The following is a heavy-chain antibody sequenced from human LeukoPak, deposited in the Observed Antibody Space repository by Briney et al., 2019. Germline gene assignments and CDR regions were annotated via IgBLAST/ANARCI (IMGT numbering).Heavy chain of an antibody. CDR1: GLTFSNYA. V-gene: IGHV3-23*01. Sequence: GGSLRLSCAASGLTFSNYAMSWVRQAPGKGLEWVSGISSNGGSTYYADSVKGRFTISRDNSKNTLYLQMNSLRVEDTAVYYCAKDTVRGVMTYAFDIWGQGTMVTVSS. D-gene: IGHD3-10*01. J-gene: IGHJ3*02. CDR2: ISSNGGST. CDR3: AKDTVRGVMTYAFDI.